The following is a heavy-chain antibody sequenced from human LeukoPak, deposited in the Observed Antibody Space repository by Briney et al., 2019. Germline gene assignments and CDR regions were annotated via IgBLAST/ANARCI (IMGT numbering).Heavy chain of an antibody. J-gene: IGHJ1*01. V-gene: IGHV1-24*01. CDR2: FDPEDGET. CDR3: ATDFPH. Sequence: ASVKVSCKASGNTFTNNGISWVRQAPGKGLEWMGGFDPEDGETIYAQNFQDRVTMTEDTSTDTAYMELSSLRSEDTAVYFCATDFPHWGQGTLVTVSS. CDR1: GNTFTNNG.